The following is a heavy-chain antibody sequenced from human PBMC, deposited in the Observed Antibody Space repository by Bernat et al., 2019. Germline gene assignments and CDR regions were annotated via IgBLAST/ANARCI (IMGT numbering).Heavy chain of an antibody. CDR3: TTRHTLYYFDY. CDR1: GFTFSNAW. CDR2: IKSKTDGGTT. V-gene: IGHV3-15*01. Sequence: EVQLVESGGGLVKPGGSLRLSCAASGFTFSNAWMSWVHQAPGKGLEWVGRIKSKTDGGTTDYAAPVKGRFTISRDDSKNTLYLQMNSLKTEDTAMYYCTTRHTLYYFDYWGQGTLVTVSS. J-gene: IGHJ4*02.